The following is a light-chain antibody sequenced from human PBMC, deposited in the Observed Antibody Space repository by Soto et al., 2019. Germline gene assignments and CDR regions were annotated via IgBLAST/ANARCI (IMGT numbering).Light chain of an antibody. J-gene: IGLJ2*01. Sequence: SYELTQPPSVSVSPGQTARITCSGDALPKKYAYWYQKKSGQAPVLVIYEDSKRPSGIPGRFSGSSSGTMATLTISGAQVEDEADYYCYSTDSSGLVVFGGGTKLTVL. CDR1: ALPKKY. CDR2: EDS. V-gene: IGLV3-10*01. CDR3: YSTDSSGLVV.